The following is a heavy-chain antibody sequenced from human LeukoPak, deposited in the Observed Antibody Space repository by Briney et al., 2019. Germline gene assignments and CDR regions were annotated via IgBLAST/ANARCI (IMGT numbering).Heavy chain of an antibody. CDR2: ISYDGSNK. J-gene: IGHJ5*02. CDR1: GFTFSSYA. CDR3: ARERLRSYNWFDP. D-gene: IGHD5-12*01. V-gene: IGHV3-30*01. Sequence: GRSLRLSCAASGFTFSSYAMHWVRQAPGKGLEWVAVISYDGSNKYYADSVKGRFTISRDNSKNTLYLQTNSLRAEDTAVYYCARERLRSYNWFDPWGQGTLVTVSS.